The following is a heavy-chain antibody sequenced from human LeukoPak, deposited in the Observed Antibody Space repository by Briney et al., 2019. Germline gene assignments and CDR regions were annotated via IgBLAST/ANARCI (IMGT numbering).Heavy chain of an antibody. V-gene: IGHV5-51*01. CDR2: IYPGDSDT. J-gene: IGHJ5*02. CDR1: GYSFTSYW. D-gene: IGHD6-13*01. CDR3: ARGGYSSSWYPNWFDP. Sequence: GESLKISCKGSGYSFTSYWIGWVRQMPGKGLEWMGIIYPGDSDTRYSPSLQGQVTISADKSISTAYLQWSSLKASDTAMYYCARGGYSSSWYPNWFDPWGQGTLVTVSS.